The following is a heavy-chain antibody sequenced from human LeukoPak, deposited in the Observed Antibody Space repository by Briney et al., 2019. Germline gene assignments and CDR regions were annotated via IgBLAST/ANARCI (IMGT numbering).Heavy chain of an antibody. D-gene: IGHD3-22*01. CDR1: GFTFSSYA. CDR2: ISGSGGST. Sequence: GGSLRLSCAASGFTFSSYAMSWVRQAPGKGLEWVPAISGSGGSTYYADSVKGRFTISRDNSKNTLYLQMNSLRAEDTAVYYCAKVDYYDSSGPFDYWGQGTLVTVSS. V-gene: IGHV3-23*01. CDR3: AKVDYYDSSGPFDY. J-gene: IGHJ4*02.